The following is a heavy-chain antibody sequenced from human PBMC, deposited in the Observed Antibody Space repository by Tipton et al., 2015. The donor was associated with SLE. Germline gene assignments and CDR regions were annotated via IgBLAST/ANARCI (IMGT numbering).Heavy chain of an antibody. D-gene: IGHD3-10*01. CDR3: ARERGSAGDY. CDR1: GFTLSRYN. Sequence: SLRLSCAASGFTLSRYNMNWVRQAPGKGLEWVSSISSGSDYIYYANSVKGRFTISRDNTKNSLYLQMNSLRAEDTAVYYCARERGSAGDYWGQGTQVTVSS. J-gene: IGHJ4*02. CDR2: ISSGSDYI. V-gene: IGHV3-21*01.